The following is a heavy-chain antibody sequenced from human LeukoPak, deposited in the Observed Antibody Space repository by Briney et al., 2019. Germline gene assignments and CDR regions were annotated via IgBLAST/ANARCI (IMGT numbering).Heavy chain of an antibody. J-gene: IGHJ6*03. V-gene: IGHV4-59*11. CDR2: MFHSGRT. D-gene: IGHD2-8*01. Sequence: PSETLSLTCTVSGGSFNSHYWSWLRQPPGKGLEWIGYMFHSGRTNYNPSLKSRVTISVDTSKNQFSLRLSSVTAADTAVYYCARGYCTNGVCSNYYYYLDVWGKGTTVTVSS. CDR3: ARGYCTNGVCSNYYYYLDV. CDR1: GGSFNSHY.